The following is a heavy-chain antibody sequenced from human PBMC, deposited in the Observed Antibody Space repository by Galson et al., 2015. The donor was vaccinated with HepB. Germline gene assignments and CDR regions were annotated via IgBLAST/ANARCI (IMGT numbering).Heavy chain of an antibody. Sequence: SLRLSFAASGFTFDDYAMHWVRQAPGKGLEWVSGISWNSGSIGYADSVKGRFTISRDNAKNSLYLQMNSLRAEDTALYYGAKDIGPGGDCIGGGPYARYYYSGMDVWGQGTTVTVSS. D-gene: IGHD2-8*02. J-gene: IGHJ6*02. CDR2: ISWNSGSI. CDR1: GFTFDDYA. CDR3: AKDIGPGGDCIGGGPYARYYYSGMDV. V-gene: IGHV3-9*01.